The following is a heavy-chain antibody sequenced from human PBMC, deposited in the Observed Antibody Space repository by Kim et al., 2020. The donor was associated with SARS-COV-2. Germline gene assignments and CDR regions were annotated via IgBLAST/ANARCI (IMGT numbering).Heavy chain of an antibody. CDR2: IYDNGDT. CDR3: ASADITVTANTYYYLDV. J-gene: IGHJ6*03. CDR1: GASVSSNTFY. D-gene: IGHD4-17*01. V-gene: IGHV4-61*01. Sequence: SETLSLTCNVSGASVSSNTFYWGWIRQPPGKGLEWIGCIYDNGDTNYNPSLKSRVTLSVDTSKNQFSLRLSSVTAADTALYYCASADITVTANTYYYLDV.